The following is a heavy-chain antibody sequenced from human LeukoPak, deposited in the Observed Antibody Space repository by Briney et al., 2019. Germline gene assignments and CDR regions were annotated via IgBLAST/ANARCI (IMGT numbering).Heavy chain of an antibody. Sequence: ASVKVSCKASGYTFTSYDFNWVRQATGQRPEWMGWMSPNSGDTGYAQKLQDRVTMTRNTSISTAYMELSSLRSDDTAVYYCARGPPNWGYDYWGPGTQVTVSS. CDR1: GYTFTSYD. V-gene: IGHV1-8*01. CDR2: MSPNSGDT. D-gene: IGHD7-27*01. CDR3: ARGPPNWGYDY. J-gene: IGHJ4*02.